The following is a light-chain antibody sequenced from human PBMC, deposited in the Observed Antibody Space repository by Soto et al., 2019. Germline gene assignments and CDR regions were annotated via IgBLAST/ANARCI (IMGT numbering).Light chain of an antibody. Sequence: EIVLTQSPGTLSLSPGERATLSCRASQSVSSSYLAWYQQKPGQAPRLLIYGASSRATGIPDRFSGSGSETDFPLTISRLEPEDCAVYYCQQYGSSPLTFGGGTKVEIK. CDR2: GAS. V-gene: IGKV3-20*01. CDR1: QSVSSSY. CDR3: QQYGSSPLT. J-gene: IGKJ4*01.